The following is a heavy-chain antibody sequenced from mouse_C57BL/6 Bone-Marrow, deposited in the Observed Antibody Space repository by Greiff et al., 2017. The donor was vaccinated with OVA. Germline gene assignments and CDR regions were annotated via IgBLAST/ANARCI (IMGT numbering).Heavy chain of an antibody. J-gene: IGHJ2*01. Sequence: VQLQQPGAELVKPGASVKLSCKASGYTFTSYWMHWVKQRPGQGLEWIGMIHPNSGSTNYNEKFKSKATLTVDTSSSTAYMQLSSLTSEDSAVYYCARNDYPYYFDYWGQGTTLTVSS. CDR2: IHPNSGST. CDR1: GYTFTSYW. CDR3: ARNDYPYYFDY. D-gene: IGHD2-4*01. V-gene: IGHV1-64*01.